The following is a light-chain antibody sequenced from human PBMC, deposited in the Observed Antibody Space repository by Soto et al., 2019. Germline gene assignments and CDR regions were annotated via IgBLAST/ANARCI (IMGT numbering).Light chain of an antibody. CDR1: DSNIGSNA. V-gene: IGLV1-36*01. Sequence: QSVLTQPPSVSEAPRQRVTISCLGSDSNIGSNAVNWYQHLPGKAPKLLIYYDNLLASGVSDRFSGSKSGTSASLAISGLQSEDEADYYCAAWDGSLNGVVFGGGTQLTVL. J-gene: IGLJ2*01. CDR3: AAWDGSLNGVV. CDR2: YDN.